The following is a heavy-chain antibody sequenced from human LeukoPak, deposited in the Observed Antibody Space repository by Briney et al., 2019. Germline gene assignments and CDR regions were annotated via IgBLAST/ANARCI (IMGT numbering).Heavy chain of an antibody. CDR2: ISAYNGNT. V-gene: IGHV1-18*01. J-gene: IGHJ6*02. D-gene: IGHD2-15*01. CDR1: GYTFTSYG. Sequence: VASVKVSCKASGYTFTSYGTSWVRQAPGQGLEWMGWISAYNGNTNYAQKLQGRVTMTTDTSTSTAYMELRSLRSDDTAVYYCARCSGGSFHSRYGMDVWGQGATVTVSS. CDR3: ARCSGGSFHSRYGMDV.